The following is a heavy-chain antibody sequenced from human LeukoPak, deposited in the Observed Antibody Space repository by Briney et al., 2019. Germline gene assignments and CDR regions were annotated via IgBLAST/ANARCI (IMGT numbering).Heavy chain of an antibody. CDR3: ARNRGSTVITDHYYYYYMDV. V-gene: IGHV4-30-4*01. Sequence: SETLSLTCTVSGGSISSGDYYWSWIRQPPGKGLEWIGYIYYSGSTYYNPSLKSRVTMSLDTSKNQFSLKLSSVTAADTAVYYCARNRGSTVITDHYYYYYMDVWGKGTTVTVSS. CDR1: GGSISSGDYY. CDR2: IYYSGST. J-gene: IGHJ6*03. D-gene: IGHD4-11*01.